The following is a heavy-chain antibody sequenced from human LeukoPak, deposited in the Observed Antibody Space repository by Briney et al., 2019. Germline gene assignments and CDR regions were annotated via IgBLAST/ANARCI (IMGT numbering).Heavy chain of an antibody. CDR1: GFTFSSYS. Sequence: GGSLRLSCAASGFTFSSYSMNWVRQAPGKGLEWVSYISSSSSTIYYADSVKGRFTISRDNAKNSLYLQMNGLRAEDTAVYYCARDGVVVEQNYYYYYGMDVWGQGTTVTVSS. D-gene: IGHD2-15*01. CDR3: ARDGVVVEQNYYYYYGMDV. J-gene: IGHJ6*02. V-gene: IGHV3-48*01. CDR2: ISSSSSTI.